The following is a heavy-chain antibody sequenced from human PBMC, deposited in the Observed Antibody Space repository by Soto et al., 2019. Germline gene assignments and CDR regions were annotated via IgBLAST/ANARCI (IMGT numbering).Heavy chain of an antibody. V-gene: IGHV3-30*03. CDR3: AGQDGFDI. Sequence: PGGSLRLSCAASRFGFSSYVMHWVRQAPGKGLEWLATISNDGRNKYFADSVRGRFTISRDNSKNTLYLQMNSLRAEDTAVYYCAGQDGFDIWGQGTMVTVSS. CDR2: ISNDGRNK. J-gene: IGHJ3*02. CDR1: RFGFSSYV.